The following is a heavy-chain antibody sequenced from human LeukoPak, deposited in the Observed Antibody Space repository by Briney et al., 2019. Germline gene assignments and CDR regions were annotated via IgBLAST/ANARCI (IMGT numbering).Heavy chain of an antibody. V-gene: IGHV4-34*01. CDR3: ARDTALAVDY. J-gene: IGHJ4*02. CDR2: INHSGST. D-gene: IGHD5-18*01. CDR1: GGSFSGYY. Sequence: SETLSLSCAVYGGSFSGYYWSWIRQPPGKGLEWIGEINHSGSTNYNPSLKSRVTISVDTSKNQFSLKLSSLTAADTAVYYCARDTALAVDYWGQGTLVTVSS.